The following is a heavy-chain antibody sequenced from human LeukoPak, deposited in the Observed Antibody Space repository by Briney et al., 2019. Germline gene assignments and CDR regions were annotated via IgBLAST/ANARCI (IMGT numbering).Heavy chain of an antibody. J-gene: IGHJ3*02. D-gene: IGHD3-22*01. V-gene: IGHV3-23*01. CDR3: ARDPSSGYYLASAFDI. CDR1: GFTFSNYA. CDR2: ISGSGGST. Sequence: GSLGLSCAASGFTFSNYAMSWVRQAPGKGLEWVSGISGSGGSTYYADSVKGRFTISRDNAKNSLYLQMNSLRAEDTAVYYCARDPSSGYYLASAFDIWGQGTMVTVSS.